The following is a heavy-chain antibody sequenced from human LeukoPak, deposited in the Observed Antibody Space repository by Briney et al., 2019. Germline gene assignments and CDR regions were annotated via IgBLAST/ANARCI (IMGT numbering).Heavy chain of an antibody. CDR1: GYTFSGQY. CDR2: INPNTGGT. Sequence: ASVKVSCKASGYTFSGQYIHWVRQAPGQGLEWMGRINPNTGGTNYAQKFQGRVTMTRDTSITTAYMELSRLRSDDTAVYYCARGQPFDYWCQGTLVTVSS. V-gene: IGHV1-2*06. J-gene: IGHJ4*02. CDR3: ARGQPFDY.